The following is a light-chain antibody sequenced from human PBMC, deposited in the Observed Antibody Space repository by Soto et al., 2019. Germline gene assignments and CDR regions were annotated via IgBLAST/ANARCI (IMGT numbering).Light chain of an antibody. CDR2: GAS. V-gene: IGKV3-20*01. CDR1: QSFTFNY. Sequence: EIVLTQSPGTLSLSPGERATLSCRASQSFTFNYLAWYQQKPGQPPRLLIYGASSRATGIPDRFSGSGSGTDFTLTISSLEPEDFAVYYCQQCGTPPLTFGGGTQVEVK. CDR3: QQCGTPPLT. J-gene: IGKJ4*01.